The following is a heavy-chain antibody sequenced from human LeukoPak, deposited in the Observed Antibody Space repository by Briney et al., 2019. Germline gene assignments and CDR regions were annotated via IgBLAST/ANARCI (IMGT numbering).Heavy chain of an antibody. CDR3: ARVLGFGSPPAY. CDR2: ISFDGSDK. D-gene: IGHD3-10*01. CDR1: GFTFNSFP. Sequence: GGSLRLSCAASGFTFNSFPMHWVRQAPGKGLEWVGLISFDGSDKSYADSVEGRFTISRDNSKNTLYLQMNSLSAEDAAVYYCARVLGFGSPPAYWGQGTLVSVSS. J-gene: IGHJ4*02. V-gene: IGHV3-30*04.